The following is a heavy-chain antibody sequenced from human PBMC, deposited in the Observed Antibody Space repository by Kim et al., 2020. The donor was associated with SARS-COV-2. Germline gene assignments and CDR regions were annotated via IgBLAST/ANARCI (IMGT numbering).Heavy chain of an antibody. J-gene: IGHJ4*02. CDR3: ANSFYSWNPYYFDC. Sequence: AYSVKGRFTIAQDNSKNTLYLQMNSLRAEDTAVYYCANSFYSWNPYYFDCWGQGTLVAVSS. V-gene: IGHV3-23*01. D-gene: IGHD1-20*01.